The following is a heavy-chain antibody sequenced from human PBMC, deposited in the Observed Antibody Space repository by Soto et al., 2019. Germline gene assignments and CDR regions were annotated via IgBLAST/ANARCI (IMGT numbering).Heavy chain of an antibody. V-gene: IGHV4-34*12. CDR1: GGSFSGYY. D-gene: IGHD3-9*01. CDR3: ARNRPYYDILNGYYYYYGMDV. Sequence: SETLSLTCAVYGGSFSGYYWSWIRQPPGKGLEWIGEIIHSVSTNYNPSLKSRVTISVDTSKNQFSLKLSSVTAADTAVYYCARNRPYYDILNGYYYYYGMDVWGQGTRVTVSS. J-gene: IGHJ6*02. CDR2: IIHSVST.